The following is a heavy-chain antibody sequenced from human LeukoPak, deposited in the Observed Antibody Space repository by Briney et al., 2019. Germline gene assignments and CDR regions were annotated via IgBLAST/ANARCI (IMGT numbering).Heavy chain of an antibody. CDR1: GFTFSSYA. CDR2: ISGSGDST. V-gene: IGHV3-23*01. D-gene: IGHD6-13*01. J-gene: IGHJ3*02. Sequence: GGSLRLSSAASGFTFSSYAMSWVRQAPGKGLAWVSAISGSGDSTYYADSVKGRFTISRDNSKNTLYLQMNSLRAEDTAVYYCAKGLSPGIAAANDAFDIWGQGTMVTVSS. CDR3: AKGLSPGIAAANDAFDI.